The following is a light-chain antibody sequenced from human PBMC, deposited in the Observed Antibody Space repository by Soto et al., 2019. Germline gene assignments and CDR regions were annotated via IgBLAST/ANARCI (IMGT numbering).Light chain of an antibody. CDR2: DAS. J-gene: IGKJ1*01. CDR1: HDISYY. V-gene: IGKV1-33*01. Sequence: DIQMTQSPSSLSASVGDRVTITCQASHDISYYLSWCQQNPGEAPKLLIYDASDLETGVPSRFSGSGSGTHITLTINNLQPEDVATYYCQQYYDLPWTFGQGTTVEI. CDR3: QQYYDLPWT.